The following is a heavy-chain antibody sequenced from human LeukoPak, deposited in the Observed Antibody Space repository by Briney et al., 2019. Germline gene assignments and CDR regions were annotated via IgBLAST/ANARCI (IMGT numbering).Heavy chain of an antibody. D-gene: IGHD5-24*01. CDR3: ARSLGPTKPFDF. V-gene: IGHV3-48*03. CDR1: GFVFNSYE. CDR2: ITGRGNTI. Sequence: GGSLRLSCVASGFVFNSYEMSWVRQAPGKGLEWLSYITGRGNTIYYADSVRGRSTISRDNAKLSLYLQMTTLRAEDTAIYYCARSLGPTKPFDFWGKGTPVTVSS. J-gene: IGHJ4*02.